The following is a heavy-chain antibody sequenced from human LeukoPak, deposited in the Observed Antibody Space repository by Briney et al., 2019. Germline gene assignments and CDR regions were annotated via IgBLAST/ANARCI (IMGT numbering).Heavy chain of an antibody. CDR2: IFQSRST. J-gene: IGHJ4*02. D-gene: IGHD4-17*01. Sequence: SETLSLTCAVSGVSISDTKWWSWVRQPPGKGLEWIGEIFQSRSTNYNPSLKSRVTISVDKSKNQFSLKLSSVTAADTAVYYCARVPAFYYGDYWTSSDYFDYWGQGTLVTVSS. CDR1: GVSISDTKW. CDR3: ARVPAFYYGDYWTSSDYFDY. V-gene: IGHV4-4*02.